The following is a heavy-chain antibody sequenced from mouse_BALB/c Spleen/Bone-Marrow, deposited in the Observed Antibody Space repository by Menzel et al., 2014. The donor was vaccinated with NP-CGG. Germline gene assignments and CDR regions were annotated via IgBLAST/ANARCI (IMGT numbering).Heavy chain of an antibody. CDR2: IWAGGST. J-gene: IGHJ4*01. D-gene: IGHD1-1*02. V-gene: IGHV2-9*02. Sequence: QVQLKDSGPGLVAPSQSLSITCTVSGFSLTSYGVHWVRQPPGKGLEWLGVIWAGGSTNYDSALMSRLSISKDNSKSQVFLKMNSLQTDDTAMYYCARDGVYGSHYYAMDYWGQGTSVTVSS. CDR1: GFSLTSYG. CDR3: ARDGVYGSHYYAMDY.